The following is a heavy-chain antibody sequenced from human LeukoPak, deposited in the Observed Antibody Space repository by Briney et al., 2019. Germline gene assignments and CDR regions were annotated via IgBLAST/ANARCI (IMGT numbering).Heavy chain of an antibody. D-gene: IGHD6-13*01. CDR1: GFTFSSYE. V-gene: IGHV3-48*03. CDR3: VREASGGTKGVSGTFDI. J-gene: IGHJ3*02. CDR2: ISSSGSTI. Sequence: GGSLRLSCAASGFTFSSYEMNWVRQAPGKGLEWVSYISSSGSTIYYADSVKGRFTISRDNAKKSPYLQMNSLRAEDTAVYHCVREASGGTKGVSGTFDIWGQGTLVTVSS.